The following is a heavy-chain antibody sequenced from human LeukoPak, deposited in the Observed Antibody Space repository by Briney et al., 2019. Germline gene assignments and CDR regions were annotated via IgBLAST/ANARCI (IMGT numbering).Heavy chain of an antibody. J-gene: IGHJ4*02. CDR3: ARERYSGYYFDC. D-gene: IGHD5-18*01. Sequence: GGSLRLSCAASGFTFSNFEMNWVRQAPGKGLEWVSYISTGGSIIHYADSVKGRFTISRDNAKNSLYLEMNSLRAEDTAIYYCARERYSGYYFDCWGQGTLVTVPS. V-gene: IGHV3-48*03. CDR1: GFTFSNFE. CDR2: ISTGGSII.